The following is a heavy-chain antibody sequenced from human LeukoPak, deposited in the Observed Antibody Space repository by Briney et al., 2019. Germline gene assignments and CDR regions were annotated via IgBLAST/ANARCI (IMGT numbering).Heavy chain of an antibody. J-gene: IGHJ4*02. Sequence: ASVKVSCKASGYTFTGYYIHWVRQAPGQGLEWMGWINPHSGGTNYAQKFQGGATMTRDTSITTAYMELSSLRSDDTAVYYCARDVGEYCSSTNCYASHYWGQGTLVTVSS. V-gene: IGHV1-2*02. CDR1: GYTFTGYY. D-gene: IGHD2-2*01. CDR2: INPHSGGT. CDR3: ARDVGEYCSSTNCYASHY.